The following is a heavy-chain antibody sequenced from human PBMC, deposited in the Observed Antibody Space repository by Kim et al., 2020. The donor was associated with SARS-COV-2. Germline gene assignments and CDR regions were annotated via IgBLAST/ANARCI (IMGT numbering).Heavy chain of an antibody. D-gene: IGHD5-12*01. J-gene: IGHJ4*02. CDR2: IYYSGST. CDR1: GGSISSSSYY. CDR3: ARRPERWLHGGFDY. Sequence: SETLSLTCTVSGGSISSSSYYWGWIRQPPGKGLEWIGSIYYSGSTYYNPSLKSRVTISVDTSKNQFSLKLSSVTAADTAVYYCARRPERWLHGGFDYWGQGTLVTVSS. V-gene: IGHV4-39*01.